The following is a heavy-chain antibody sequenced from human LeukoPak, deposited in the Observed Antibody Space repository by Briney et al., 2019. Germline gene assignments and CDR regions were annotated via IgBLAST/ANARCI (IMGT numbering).Heavy chain of an antibody. CDR3: ARVSHIVGATKGSFDY. CDR1: GYTFTGYY. J-gene: IGHJ4*02. CDR2: INPNSGDT. V-gene: IGHV1-2*02. Sequence: ASVTVSCKASGYTFTGYYMHWVRQAPGQGLEWMGWINPNSGDTNYAQKFQGRVTMTRDTSISTAYMELSRLRSDDTAVYYCARVSHIVGATKGSFDYWGQGTLVTVSS. D-gene: IGHD1-26*01.